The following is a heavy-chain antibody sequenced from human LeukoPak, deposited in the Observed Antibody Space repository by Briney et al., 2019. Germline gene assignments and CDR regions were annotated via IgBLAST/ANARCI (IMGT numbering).Heavy chain of an antibody. CDR2: IIPIFDTA. Sequence: ASVKVSCKASGGTFSSYAISWVRQAPGQGLEWMGWIIPIFDTANYAQKFQGRVTITADESTSTAYMELSSLRSEDTAVYYCARGGSGWYWGLDIWGQGTMVTVSS. D-gene: IGHD6-19*01. V-gene: IGHV1-69*01. CDR3: ARGGSGWYWGLDI. J-gene: IGHJ3*02. CDR1: GGTFSSYA.